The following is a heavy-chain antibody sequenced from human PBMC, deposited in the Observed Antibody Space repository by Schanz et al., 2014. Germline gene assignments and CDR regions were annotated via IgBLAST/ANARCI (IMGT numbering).Heavy chain of an antibody. CDR2: IWYDGSNK. D-gene: IGHD3-10*01. V-gene: IGHV3-33*06. J-gene: IGHJ3*02. CDR3: AKGRFGELSAFEN. Sequence: QVQLVESGGDVVQPGRSLRLSCAASGFTFSSYGMHWVRQAPGKGLEWVAVIWYDGSNKYYADSVKGRFTISRDNSKNTLYLQMNSLRAEDTAVYYCAKGRFGELSAFENWGQGTMVTVSS. CDR1: GFTFSSYG.